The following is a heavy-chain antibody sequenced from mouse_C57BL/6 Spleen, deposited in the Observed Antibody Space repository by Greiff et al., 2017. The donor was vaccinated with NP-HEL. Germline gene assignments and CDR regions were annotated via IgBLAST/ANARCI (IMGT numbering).Heavy chain of an antibody. D-gene: IGHD1-1*01. V-gene: IGHV3-6*01. Sequence: EVKLVESGPGLVKPSQSLSLTCSVTGYSITSGYYWNWIRQFPGNKLEWMGYISYDGSNNYNPSLKNRISITRDTSKNQFFLKLNSVTTEDTATYYCASGPYYYGSSPGFAYWGQGTLVTVSA. CDR1: GYSITSGYY. J-gene: IGHJ3*01. CDR2: ISYDGSN. CDR3: ASGPYYYGSSPGFAY.